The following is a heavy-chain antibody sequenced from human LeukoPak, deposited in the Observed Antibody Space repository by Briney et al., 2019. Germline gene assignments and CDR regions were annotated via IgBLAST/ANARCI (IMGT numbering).Heavy chain of an antibody. CDR3: AKDSLNWLSTYYYYYYMDV. CDR1: GFTFSSYS. J-gene: IGHJ6*03. V-gene: IGHV3-30*02. Sequence: GGSLRLSCTASGFTFSSYSMNWVRQAPGKGLEWVAFIRYDGSNKYYADSVKGRFTISRDNSKNTLYLQMNSLRAEDTAVYYCAKDSLNWLSTYYYYYYMDVWGKGTTVTISS. D-gene: IGHD3-9*01. CDR2: IRYDGSNK.